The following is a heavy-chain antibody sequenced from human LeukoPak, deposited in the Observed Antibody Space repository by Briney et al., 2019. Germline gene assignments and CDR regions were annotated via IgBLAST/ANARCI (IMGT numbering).Heavy chain of an antibody. CDR2: IYYSGST. CDR1: GGSISSYY. CDR3: ARDRRGLAYCGGDCYWFDP. V-gene: IGHV4-59*01. J-gene: IGHJ5*02. D-gene: IGHD2-21*02. Sequence: SGTLSLTCTVSGGSISSYYWSWIRQPPGKGLEWIGYIYYSGSTNYNPSLKSRVTISVDTSKNQFSLKLSSVTAADTAVYYCARDRRGLAYCGGDCYWFDPWGQGTLVTVSS.